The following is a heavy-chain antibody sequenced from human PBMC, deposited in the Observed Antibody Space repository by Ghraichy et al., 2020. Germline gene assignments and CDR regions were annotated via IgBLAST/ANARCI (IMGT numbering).Heavy chain of an antibody. CDR3: TRTEVDYFYMDV. D-gene: IGHD2-15*01. J-gene: IGHJ6*03. CDR1: GFTFSTYW. V-gene: IGHV3-74*03. Sequence: GGSLRLSCAASGFTFSTYWMYWVRQAPGKGLVWVSRISPDGSTTTTYADSVKGRFTISRDNAKNTLYLQMNTLRAEGTALYYCTRTEVDYFYMDVWGKGNPVTVSS. CDR2: ISPDGSTTT.